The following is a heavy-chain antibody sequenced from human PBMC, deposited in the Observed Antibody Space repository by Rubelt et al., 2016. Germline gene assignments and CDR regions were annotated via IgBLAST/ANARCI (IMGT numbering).Heavy chain of an antibody. J-gene: IGHJ4*02. D-gene: IGHD3-10*01. Sequence: QVQLQESGPGLVKPSETLSLTCTVYGGSFSAYYWSWIRQPPGKGPEWIGEINHSGGTNYNPSLKSRVTLSVDTSKTQVSLKVTSVCGADTAGYYCARDQLAYYSFGSGSYTCDYWGQGILVTVSS. CDR3: ARDQLAYYSFGSGSYTCDY. CDR1: GGSFSAYY. V-gene: IGHV4-34*10. CDR2: INHSGGT.